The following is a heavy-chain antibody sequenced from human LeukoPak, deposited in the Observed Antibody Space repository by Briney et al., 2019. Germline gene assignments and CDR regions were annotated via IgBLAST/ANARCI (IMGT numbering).Heavy chain of an antibody. CDR2: INHSGST. CDR3: ARGGITMVRGVIYYYYYMDV. Sequence: SETLSLTCAVYGGSFSGYYWSWIRQPPGKGLEWIGEINHSGSTNYNPSLNSRVTISVDTSKNQFSLKLSSVTAADTAVYYCARGGITMVRGVIYYYYYMDVWGKGTTVTISS. D-gene: IGHD3-10*01. V-gene: IGHV4-34*01. J-gene: IGHJ6*03. CDR1: GGSFSGYY.